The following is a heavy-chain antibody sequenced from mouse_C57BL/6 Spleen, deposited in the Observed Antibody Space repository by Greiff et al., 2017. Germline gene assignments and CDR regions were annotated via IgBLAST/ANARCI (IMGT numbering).Heavy chain of an antibody. CDR1: GYTFTSYW. CDR2: ISPSCGYA. Sequence: VQLQQSGAELAKPGASVKLSCKASGYTFTSYWMHWVKQRHGKGLEWIGYISPSCGYAKYNQKFKDKATLTADKSSSTAYMQLSSLTYEDSAVYYCYYNGAGGGYDYWGQGTTLTVSS. J-gene: IGHJ2*01. V-gene: IGHV1-7*01. D-gene: IGHD1-1*01. CDR3: YYNGAGGGYDY.